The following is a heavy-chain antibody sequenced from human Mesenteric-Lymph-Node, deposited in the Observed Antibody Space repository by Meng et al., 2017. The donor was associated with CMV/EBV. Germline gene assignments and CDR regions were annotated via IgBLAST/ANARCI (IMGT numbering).Heavy chain of an antibody. J-gene: IGHJ5*02. D-gene: IGHD6-13*01. V-gene: IGHV1-2*02. CDR1: GYPFTGYY. Sequence: ASVKVSCKASGYPFTGYYMQWVRQAPGQGLEWMGWINPNSGGTNYAQKFQGRVTMTRDTSISTAYMELSRLRSDDTAVYYCARGVQQLVQGNANWFDPWGQGTLVTVSS. CDR3: ARGVQQLVQGNANWFDP. CDR2: INPNSGGT.